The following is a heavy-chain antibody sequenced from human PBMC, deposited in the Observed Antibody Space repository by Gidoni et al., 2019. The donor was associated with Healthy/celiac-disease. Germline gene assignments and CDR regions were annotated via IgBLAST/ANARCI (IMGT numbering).Heavy chain of an antibody. CDR3: ASHQRGKQLAVYYYYYMDV. V-gene: IGHV3-53*01. CDR2: IYSGGST. J-gene: IGHJ6*03. CDR1: GFTVSSNY. D-gene: IGHD6-6*01. Sequence: EVQLVESGGGLIQPGGSLRLSCAASGFTVSSNYMSWARQAPGKGLEWVSVIYSGGSTYYADSVKGRFTISRDNSKNTLYLQMNSLRAEDTAVYYCASHQRGKQLAVYYYYYMDVWGKGTTVTVSS.